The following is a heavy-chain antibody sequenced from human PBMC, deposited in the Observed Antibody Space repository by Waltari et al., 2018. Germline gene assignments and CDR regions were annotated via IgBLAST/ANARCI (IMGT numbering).Heavy chain of an antibody. CDR3: ARDRGRGLYLDS. Sequence: QLQLQESGPGLVKPSGTLSLTCTVSGDVMSRTPWWSWVRQPPGKGREWIGQVYGSGKTNYNPSFASRVTISLDTSTNEFSLKVTSAAAADTAVYYCARDRGRGLYLDSWGQGILVTVSP. CDR2: VYGSGKT. CDR1: GDVMSRTPW. V-gene: IGHV4-4*02. D-gene: IGHD2-15*01. J-gene: IGHJ4*02.